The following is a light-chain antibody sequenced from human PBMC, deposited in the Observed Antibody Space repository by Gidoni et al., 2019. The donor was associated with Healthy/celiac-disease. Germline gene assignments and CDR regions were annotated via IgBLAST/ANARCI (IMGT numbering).Light chain of an antibody. Sequence: SYELTQPSSVSVSPGQTARITCSGDVLAKKYARWFQQKPGQAPVLVIYKDSERPSGIPERFSGSSPGTTVTLTISGAQVEDEADYYCYSALGVFGGGTKLTVL. J-gene: IGLJ2*01. CDR2: KDS. CDR1: VLAKKY. CDR3: YSALGV. V-gene: IGLV3-27*01.